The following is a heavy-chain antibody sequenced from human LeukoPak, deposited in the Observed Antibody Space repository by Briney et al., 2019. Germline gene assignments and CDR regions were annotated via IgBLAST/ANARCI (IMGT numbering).Heavy chain of an antibody. CDR2: INAGNGNT. J-gene: IGHJ4*02. Sequence: ASVNVSCKASGYTFTTYAMHWVRQAPGQRLECMGWINAGNGNTKYSQKFQDRVTITRDTSASTAYMELSSLRSEGTAVYYCARTTAMVTIFDYWGQGTLVTVSS. CDR3: ARTTAMVTIFDY. V-gene: IGHV1-3*01. CDR1: GYTFTTYA. D-gene: IGHD5-18*01.